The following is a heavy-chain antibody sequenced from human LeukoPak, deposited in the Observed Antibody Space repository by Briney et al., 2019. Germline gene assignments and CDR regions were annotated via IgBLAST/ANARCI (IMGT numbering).Heavy chain of an antibody. CDR1: GFTFSTSG. V-gene: IGHV3-30*02. D-gene: IGHD4-17*01. CDR2: VRFDETFK. CDR3: ARFATTLTSG. Sequence: GGSLRLSCAASGFTFSTSGVHWVRQTPGQGLEWVAFVRFDETFKYYADSVKGRFTISRDNSRNTVFLQMNSLRLEDTAVYYCARFATTLTSGWGQGTLVIVSS. J-gene: IGHJ4*02.